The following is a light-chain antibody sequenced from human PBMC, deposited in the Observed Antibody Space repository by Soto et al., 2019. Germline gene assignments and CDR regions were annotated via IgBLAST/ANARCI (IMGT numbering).Light chain of an antibody. Sequence: EIVLTQSPATLSLSPGERATLSCTASQSVSSYLAWYQQKPGQAPRLLIYDASNRATGIPARFSGSGSGTDFTLTISSLEPEDFAVYDCQQRSNWPLFGGGTKVEIK. CDR1: QSVSSY. CDR2: DAS. CDR3: QQRSNWPL. V-gene: IGKV3-11*01. J-gene: IGKJ4*01.